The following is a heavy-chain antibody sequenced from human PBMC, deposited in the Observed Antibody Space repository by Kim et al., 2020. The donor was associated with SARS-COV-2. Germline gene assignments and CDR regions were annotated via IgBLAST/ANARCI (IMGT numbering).Heavy chain of an antibody. V-gene: IGHV3-33*01. Sequence: GGSLRLSCAASGFTFSSYGMHWVRQAPGKGLEWVAVIWYDGSNKYYADSVKGRFTISRDNSKNTLYLQMNSLRAEDTAVYYCARDGLNSGDCSSTSCRYYYYGMDVWGQGTTVTVSS. CDR2: IWYDGSNK. CDR1: GFTFSSYG. D-gene: IGHD2-2*01. J-gene: IGHJ6*02. CDR3: ARDGLNSGDCSSTSCRYYYYGMDV.